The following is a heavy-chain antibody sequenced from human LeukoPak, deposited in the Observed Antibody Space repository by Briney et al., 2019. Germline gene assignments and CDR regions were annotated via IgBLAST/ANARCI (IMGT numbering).Heavy chain of an antibody. CDR2: IRYDGSNK. J-gene: IGHJ4*02. V-gene: IGHV3-30*02. Sequence: GGSLRLSCAASGFTFSSYGMHWVRQAPGKGLEWVAFIRYDGSNKYYADSVKGRFTVSRDNSKNTLYLQMNSLRAEDTAVYYCARGGPAAGRFDYWGQGTLVTVSS. D-gene: IGHD6-13*01. CDR3: ARGGPAAGRFDY. CDR1: GFTFSSYG.